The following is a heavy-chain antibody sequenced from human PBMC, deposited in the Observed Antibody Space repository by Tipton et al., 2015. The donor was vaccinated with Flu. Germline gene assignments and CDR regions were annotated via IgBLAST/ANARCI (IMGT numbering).Heavy chain of an antibody. CDR3: ARHGVLYDYIWGSYRERYYFDY. Sequence: TLSLTCAVYGGSFSGYYWSWIRQPPGKGLEWVGEINHSGSTNYNPSLKSRVTISVDTSKNQFSLKLSSVTAADTAVYYCARHGVLYDYIWGSYRERYYFDYRGQGTLVTVCS. J-gene: IGHJ4*02. CDR1: GGSFSGYY. D-gene: IGHD3-16*02. CDR2: INHSGST. V-gene: IGHV4-34*01.